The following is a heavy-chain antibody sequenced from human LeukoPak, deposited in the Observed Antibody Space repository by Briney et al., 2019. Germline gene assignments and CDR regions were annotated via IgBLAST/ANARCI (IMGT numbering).Heavy chain of an antibody. D-gene: IGHD3-9*01. Sequence: ASVKVSCKASGYTFTSYYMHWVRQAPGQGLEWMGIINPSGGSTSYAQKFQGRVTITRNTSISTAYMELSSLRSEDTAVYYCAREVDRSFDWLPPDAFDIWGQGTMVTVSS. V-gene: IGHV1-46*01. J-gene: IGHJ3*02. CDR1: GYTFTSYY. CDR3: AREVDRSFDWLPPDAFDI. CDR2: INPSGGST.